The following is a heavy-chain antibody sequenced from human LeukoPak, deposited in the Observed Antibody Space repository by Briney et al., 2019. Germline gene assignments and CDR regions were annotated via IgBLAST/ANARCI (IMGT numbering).Heavy chain of an antibody. J-gene: IGHJ4*02. CDR2: ISSSAGTT. CDR3: ARQQQQLWYD. D-gene: IGHD5-18*01. CDR1: GFTFSASD. V-gene: IGHV3-48*03. Sequence: GGSLRLSCAVSGFTFSASDMNWVRQAPGKGLEWVSYISSSAGTTYYADSVKGRFTISRDNAKNSLYLQMNSLRAEDTAVYFCARQQQQLWYDWGQGTLVTVSS.